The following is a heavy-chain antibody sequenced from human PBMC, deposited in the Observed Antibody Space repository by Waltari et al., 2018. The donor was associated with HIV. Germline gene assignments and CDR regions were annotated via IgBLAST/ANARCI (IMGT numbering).Heavy chain of an antibody. CDR1: GFSLTGYY. V-gene: IGHV1-2*02. CDR3: ARQMTFYDAFDV. CDR2: IYSNTGDT. Sequence: SGAEVKKPGASEKVSCKTSGFSLTGYYIHWVRQAPGQGLEWMGWIYSNTGDTNYGLQFEGRVTMTRDTSMRTAYMELRTLRSDDTALYYCARQMTFYDAFDVWGQGTVVTVSS. J-gene: IGHJ3*01.